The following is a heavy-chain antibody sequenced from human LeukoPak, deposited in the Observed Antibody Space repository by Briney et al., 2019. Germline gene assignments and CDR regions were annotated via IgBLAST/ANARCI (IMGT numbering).Heavy chain of an antibody. Sequence: GGSLRLSCAASGFTVSSNYMSWVRQAPGKGLEWVSVIHTGGSTYYADSVRGRFTISRHNSKNTLYLQMNSLRAEDTAVYYCAKVGILAANGYWGQGTLVTVSS. V-gene: IGHV3-53*01. CDR2: IHTGGST. CDR3: AKVGILAANGY. CDR1: GFTVSSNY. D-gene: IGHD2-15*01. J-gene: IGHJ4*02.